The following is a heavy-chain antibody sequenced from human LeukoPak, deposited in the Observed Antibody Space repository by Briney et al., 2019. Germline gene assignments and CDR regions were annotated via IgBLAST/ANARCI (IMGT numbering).Heavy chain of an antibody. Sequence: GGSLRLSCAASGFTFSTYWMSWVRQAPGEGLEWVANIRADGSVRFYVDSVEGRFTIFRDDAKNSLYLQMNSLRVEDTAMYYCARGEFGDLRYDYWGQGSLVTVSS. CDR3: ARGEFGDLRYDY. CDR2: IRADGSVR. V-gene: IGHV3-7*03. D-gene: IGHD4-17*01. J-gene: IGHJ4*02. CDR1: GFTFSTYW.